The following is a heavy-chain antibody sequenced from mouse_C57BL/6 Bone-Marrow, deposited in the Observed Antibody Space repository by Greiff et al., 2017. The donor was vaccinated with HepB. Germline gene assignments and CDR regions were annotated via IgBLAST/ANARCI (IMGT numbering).Heavy chain of an antibody. D-gene: IGHD1-1*01. CDR1: GFNIKDDY. CDR2: IDPENGDT. J-gene: IGHJ1*03. Sequence: VQLKESGAELVRPGASVKLSCTASGFNIKDDYMHWVKQRPEQGLEWIGWIDPENGDTEYASKFQGKATITADTSSNTAYLQLSSLTSEDTAVYYCTPMTTVVAPDWYFDVWGTGTTVTVSS. CDR3: TPMTTVVAPDWYFDV. V-gene: IGHV14-4*01.